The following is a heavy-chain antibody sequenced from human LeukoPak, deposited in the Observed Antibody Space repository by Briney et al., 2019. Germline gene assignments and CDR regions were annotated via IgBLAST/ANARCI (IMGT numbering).Heavy chain of an antibody. D-gene: IGHD2/OR15-2a*01. Sequence: GGSLRLSCAASGFTVSSNYMSWVRQAPGKGLEWVSVIYSGGSTYYADSVKGRFTISRDNSKNTLYLQMNSLRAEDTAVYYRARISKVLPNDYWGQGTLVTVSS. CDR2: IYSGGST. CDR1: GFTVSSNY. CDR3: ARISKVLPNDY. J-gene: IGHJ4*02. V-gene: IGHV3-66*02.